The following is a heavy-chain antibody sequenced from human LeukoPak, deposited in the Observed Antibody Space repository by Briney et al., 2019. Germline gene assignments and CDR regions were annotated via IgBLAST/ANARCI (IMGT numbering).Heavy chain of an antibody. CDR3: ARVLYYYDSSGRIGAFDI. CDR1: VYTFTSYG. D-gene: IGHD3-22*01. V-gene: IGHV1-18*01. CDR2: ISAYNGNT. J-gene: IGHJ3*02. Sequence: ASVKVSCKASVYTFTSYGISWVRQAPGQGLEWMGWISAYNGNTNYAQKLQGRVTMTTDTSTSTAYMELRSLRSADTDVYYCARVLYYYDSSGRIGAFDIWGQGTMVTVSS.